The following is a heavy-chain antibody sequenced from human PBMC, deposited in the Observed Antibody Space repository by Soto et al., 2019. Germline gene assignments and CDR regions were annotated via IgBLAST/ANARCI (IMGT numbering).Heavy chain of an antibody. D-gene: IGHD2-15*01. CDR1: GYTFTDHY. V-gene: IGHV1-2*02. J-gene: IGHJ6*02. Sequence: GASVKVSCKSSGYTFTDHYIHWVRQAPGPGLEWMGWINPKSGGTNYAQKFQGRVTMTRDTSISTAYLDLSGLSSNDTAMYFCARWGQEYCSGGSRSRHDNSYGMDVWGQGTTVTVSS. CDR3: ARWGQEYCSGGSRSRHDNSYGMDV. CDR2: INPKSGGT.